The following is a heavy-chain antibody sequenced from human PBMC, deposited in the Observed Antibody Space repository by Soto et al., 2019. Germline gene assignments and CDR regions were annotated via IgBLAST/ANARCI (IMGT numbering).Heavy chain of an antibody. CDR3: ARDRYCSGGSCYPDAFDI. CDR2: ISSSSSYI. J-gene: IGHJ3*02. V-gene: IGHV3-21*01. CDR1: GFTFSSYS. Sequence: KPGGSLRLSCAASGFTFSSYSMNWVRQAPGKGLEWVSSISSSSSYIYYADSVKGRFTISKDNAKNSLYLQMNSLRAEDTAVYYCARDRYCSGGSCYPDAFDIWGQGTMVTVSS. D-gene: IGHD2-15*01.